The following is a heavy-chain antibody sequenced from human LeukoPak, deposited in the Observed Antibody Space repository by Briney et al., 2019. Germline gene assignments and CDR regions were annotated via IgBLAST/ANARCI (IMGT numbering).Heavy chain of an antibody. CDR2: INPDSGGT. V-gene: IGHV1-2*02. D-gene: IGHD3-22*01. Sequence: ASVKVSCKASGYTFTGYYMHWVRQAPGQGLEWMGWINPDSGGTNYAQKFQGRVTMTRDTSISTAYMQLSRLSSDDTAVYYCARVDDRGHYYDSSGPRKLFDYWGQGTPVTVSS. CDR1: GYTFTGYY. CDR3: ARVDDRGHYYDSSGPRKLFDY. J-gene: IGHJ4*02.